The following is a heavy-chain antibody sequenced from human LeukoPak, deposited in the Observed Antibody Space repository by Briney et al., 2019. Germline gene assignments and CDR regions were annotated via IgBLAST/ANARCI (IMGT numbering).Heavy chain of an antibody. V-gene: IGHV1-69*04. CDR2: IIPILGIA. J-gene: IGHJ4*02. CDR3: ASPNYYDSSGYDD. D-gene: IGHD3-22*01. Sequence: GASVKVSCKASGGSFSSYAISWVRQAPGQGLEWMGRIIPILGIANYAQKFQGRVTITADKSTSTAYMELSSLRSEDTAVYYCASPNYYDSSGYDDWGQGTLVTVSS. CDR1: GGSFSSYA.